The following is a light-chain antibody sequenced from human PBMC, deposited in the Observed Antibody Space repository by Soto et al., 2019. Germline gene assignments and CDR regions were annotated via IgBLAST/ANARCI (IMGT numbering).Light chain of an antibody. CDR1: QSVSSSY. CDR3: QQYGSPFP. CDR2: GAS. V-gene: IGKV3-20*01. Sequence: EIVLTQSPGTLSLSPGERATLSCRASQSVSSSYLAWYQQKPGQAPRLLIYGASSRATGIPDRCRGSWSWTDFTLTSSRLEPEDFALYYCQQYGSPFPFGPGTKVDIK. J-gene: IGKJ3*01.